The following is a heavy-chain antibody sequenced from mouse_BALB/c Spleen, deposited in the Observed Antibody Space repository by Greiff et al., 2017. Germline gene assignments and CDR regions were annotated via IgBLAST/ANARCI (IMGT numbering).Heavy chain of an antibody. J-gene: IGHJ3*01. D-gene: IGHD2-4*01. CDR2: ISSGSSTI. V-gene: IGHV5-17*02. CDR1: GFTFSSFG. Sequence: EVMLVESGGGLVQPGGSRKLSCAASGFTFSSFGMHWVRQAPEKGLEWVAYISSGSSTIYYADTVKGRFTISRDNPKNTLFLQMTSLRSEDTAMYYCAREIMITTVCAYWGQGTLVTVSA. CDR3: AREIMITTVCAY.